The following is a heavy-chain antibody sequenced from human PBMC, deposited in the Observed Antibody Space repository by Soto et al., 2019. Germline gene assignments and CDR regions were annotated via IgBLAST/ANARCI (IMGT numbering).Heavy chain of an antibody. D-gene: IGHD6-19*01. CDR2: IYYSGRT. J-gene: IGHJ5*02. Sequence: QVQLQESGPGLVKPSETLSLTCTVSGGSISSYYWSWIRQPPGKGLEWIGYIYYSGRTNYNPSLQSRVPISVDTSKNQFSLKLRSVTAAATAVYYCARDGVGGGWKGWFDPWGQGTLVTVSS. CDR3: ARDGVGGGWKGWFDP. V-gene: IGHV4-59*01. CDR1: GGSISSYY.